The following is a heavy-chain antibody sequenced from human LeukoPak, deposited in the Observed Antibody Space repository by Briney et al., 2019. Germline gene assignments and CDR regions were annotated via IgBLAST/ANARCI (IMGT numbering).Heavy chain of an antibody. V-gene: IGHV4-59*01. Sequence: SSETLSLTCTVSGGSISSYYWSWIRQPPGKGLEWIGYIYYSGSTNYNPSLKSRVTISVDTSKNQFSLKLSSVTAAYADVYYCACSSSSFDYWGQAVLVTVSS. D-gene: IGHD6-6*01. CDR2: IYYSGST. J-gene: IGHJ4*02. CDR1: GGSISSYY. CDR3: ACSSSSFDY.